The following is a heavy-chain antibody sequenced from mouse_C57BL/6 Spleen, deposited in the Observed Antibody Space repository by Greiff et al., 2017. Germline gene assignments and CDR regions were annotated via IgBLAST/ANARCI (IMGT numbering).Heavy chain of an antibody. CDR1: GYTFTDHT. Sequence: QVQLQQSGAELVKPGASVKLSCKVSGYTFTDHTIHWMKQRPEQGLEWIGYIYPRDGSTKYNEKFKGKATLTADKSSSTAYMQLNSLTSEDSAVYFCAREGFDDYDLYYAMDYWGQGTSVTVSS. J-gene: IGHJ4*01. CDR3: AREGFDDYDLYYAMDY. CDR2: IYPRDGST. V-gene: IGHV1-78*01. D-gene: IGHD2-4*01.